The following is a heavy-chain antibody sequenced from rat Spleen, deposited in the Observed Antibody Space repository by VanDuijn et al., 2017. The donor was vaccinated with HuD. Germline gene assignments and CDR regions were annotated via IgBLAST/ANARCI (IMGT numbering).Heavy chain of an antibody. V-gene: IGHV5-19*01. D-gene: IGHD1-4*01. J-gene: IGHJ2*01. CDR1: EFTFSNYG. CDR3: AREAGLPFHYFDY. CDR2: ISPTGGST. Sequence: EVQLVESGGGLVQPGRSLKLSCAASEFTFSNYGMNWIRQAPTKGLEWVASISPTGGSTYYRDSLKGRFTISRDNAKTTLYLQMDSLRSEDTATYFCAREAGLPFHYFDYWGQGVMVTVSS.